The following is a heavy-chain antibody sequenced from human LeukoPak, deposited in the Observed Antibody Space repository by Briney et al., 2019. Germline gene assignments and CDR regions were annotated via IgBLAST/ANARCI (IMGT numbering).Heavy chain of an antibody. D-gene: IGHD6-13*01. V-gene: IGHV4-4*07. CDR3: ARSMVLIAAAGKGFDY. Sequence: SETLSLTCTVSGGSISSYYWSWIRQPAGKGLEWIGRIYTSGSTTYNPSLKSRVTMSVDTSKNQFSLKVSSVTAADTAVYYCARSMVLIAAAGKGFDYWGQGTLVTVSS. J-gene: IGHJ4*02. CDR1: GGSISSYY. CDR2: IYTSGST.